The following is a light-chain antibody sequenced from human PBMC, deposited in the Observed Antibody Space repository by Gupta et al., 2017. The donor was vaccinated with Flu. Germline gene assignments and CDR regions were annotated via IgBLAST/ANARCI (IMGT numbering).Light chain of an antibody. CDR1: QGISND. V-gene: IGKV1-17*01. CDR3: RQYESSPVT. CDR2: AAS. J-gene: IGKJ3*01. Sequence: DIQMTHSPSSLSAPVADRVTITSRPSQGISNDFRWYQQKPGKAPKRLIYAASSLKSGVPSRFRGSGSGTGLTVTITSLQTEDIATYYCRQYESSPVTFGTGTKVEIK.